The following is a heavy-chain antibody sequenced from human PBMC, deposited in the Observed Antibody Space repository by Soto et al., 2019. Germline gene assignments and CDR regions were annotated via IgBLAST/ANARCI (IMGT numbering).Heavy chain of an antibody. Sequence: SETLSLRYTVSGGSIIGYYCSWIRQTPGKGLEWIGYVSSTGSTNYNPSLKSRLTMSLDTSTNEVSLSLTSVTAADAAVYFCVRFSPTRKSYDSNPGWFDPWGQGIMVTVSS. D-gene: IGHD3-22*01. CDR3: VRFSPTRKSYDSNPGWFDP. V-gene: IGHV4-59*01. CDR2: VSSTGST. CDR1: GGSIIGYY. J-gene: IGHJ5*02.